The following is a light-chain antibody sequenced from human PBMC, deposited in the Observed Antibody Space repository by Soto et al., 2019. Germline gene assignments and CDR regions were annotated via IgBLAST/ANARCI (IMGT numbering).Light chain of an antibody. J-gene: IGKJ1*01. V-gene: IGKV1-5*03. CDR2: KAS. CDR3: QQYNSYSPWT. Sequence: DIDMARSPHSAAASLADRVTITCRESQDVGKWLAWYQQKPGKAPKLLIYKASSLESGVPSRFSGSGSGTEFTLTISSLQPDDFATYYCQQYNSYSPWTFGQGTKVDIK. CDR1: QDVGKW.